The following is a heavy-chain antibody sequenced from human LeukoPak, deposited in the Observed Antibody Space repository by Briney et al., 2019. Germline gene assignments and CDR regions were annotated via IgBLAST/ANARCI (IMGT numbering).Heavy chain of an antibody. V-gene: IGHV3-74*01. CDR3: ARDLGGPGH. D-gene: IGHD6-25*01. CDR2: INNDGSST. CDR1: GFTFSSYG. Sequence: GRSLRLSCTASGFTFSSYGMHWVRQGPGKGLVWVSRINNDGSSTSYADSVKGRFTISRDNAKNTLYLQMNSLRAEDTGVYFCARDLGGPGHWGQGTLVTVSS. J-gene: IGHJ1*01.